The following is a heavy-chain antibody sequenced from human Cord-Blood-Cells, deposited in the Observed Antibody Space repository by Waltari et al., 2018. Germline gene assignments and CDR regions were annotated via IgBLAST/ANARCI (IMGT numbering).Heavy chain of an antibody. CDR3: ARDPAKYCSGGSCYGWFDP. Sequence: QVQLVQSGAEVKKPGASVKVSCKASGYTFTGYYMHWVRQAPGPGLEWMGRINPNSGGTNYAQKFQGRVTMTRDTSISTAYMELSRLRSDDTAVYYCARDPAKYCSGGSCYGWFDPWGQGTLVTVSS. D-gene: IGHD2-15*01. J-gene: IGHJ5*02. CDR1: GYTFTGYY. V-gene: IGHV1-2*06. CDR2: INPNSGGT.